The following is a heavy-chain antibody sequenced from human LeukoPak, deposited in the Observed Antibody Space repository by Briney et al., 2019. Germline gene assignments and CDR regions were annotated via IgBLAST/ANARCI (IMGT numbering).Heavy chain of an antibody. CDR1: GFTFSSYW. CDR2: IKQDGSEK. D-gene: IGHD5-18*01. J-gene: IGHJ4*02. V-gene: IGHV3-7*01. Sequence: GGSLRLSCAASGFTFSSYWMSWTRQAPGRGLEWVANIKQDGSEKYYADSVKGRFTISRDNAKNSLYLQMNSLRAEDTAVYYCAREPTAMILWGQGTLVTVSS. CDR3: AREPTAMIL.